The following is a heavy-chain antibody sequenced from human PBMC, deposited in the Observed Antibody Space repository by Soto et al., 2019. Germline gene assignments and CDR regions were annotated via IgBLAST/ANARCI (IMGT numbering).Heavy chain of an antibody. D-gene: IGHD1-26*01. CDR3: ASWRSYSGSYCFDY. Sequence: SVKVSCKASGGTFNSYTINWVRQAPGRGLEWVGQVVPMYDSVNYAENFQGRVTITADKSTKTAYMELTSLRSEDTALYFCASWRSYSGSYCFDYWGQGTLVTVSS. CDR2: VVPMYDSV. V-gene: IGHV1-69*06. J-gene: IGHJ4*02. CDR1: GGTFNSYT.